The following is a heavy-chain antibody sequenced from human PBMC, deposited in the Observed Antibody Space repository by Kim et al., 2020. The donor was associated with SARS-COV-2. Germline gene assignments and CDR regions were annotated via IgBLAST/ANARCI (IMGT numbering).Heavy chain of an antibody. Sequence: SETMSLTCTVSGGSISSYYWSWIRQPPGKGLEWIGYIYYSGSTNYNPSLKSRVTISVDTSKNQFSLKLSSVTAADTAVYYCARKIAAAGYFDYWGQGTLVAVSS. CDR1: GGSISSYY. J-gene: IGHJ4*02. V-gene: IGHV4-59*13. D-gene: IGHD6-13*01. CDR2: IYYSGST. CDR3: ARKIAAAGYFDY.